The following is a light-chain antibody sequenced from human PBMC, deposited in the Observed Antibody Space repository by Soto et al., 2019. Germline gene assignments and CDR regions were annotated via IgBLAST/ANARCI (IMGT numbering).Light chain of an antibody. CDR1: QSVSSSY. CDR3: QQYGPTGT. Sequence: EIVLTQSPGTLSLSPGERATLSCRASQSVSSSYLAWYQQKPGQAPRLLIYGASSRATGIPDRFSGSGSGTDFTLTISRLEPEYFAVYYCQQYGPTGTFGGGTKVEIK. CDR2: GAS. J-gene: IGKJ4*01. V-gene: IGKV3-20*01.